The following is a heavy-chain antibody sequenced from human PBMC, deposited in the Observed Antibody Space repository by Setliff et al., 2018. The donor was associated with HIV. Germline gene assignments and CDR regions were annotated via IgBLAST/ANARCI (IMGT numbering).Heavy chain of an antibody. Sequence: ASVKVSCKAYGYIFSDYYIHWVRQAPGQGLEWMGWINPNSGDTKYSERFQGRVTMTRETSMGAIFMELRSLTSADTAVYYCGREVVIAAIGSLDLWGQGTLVTVSS. CDR3: GREVVIAAIGSLDL. CDR1: GYIFSDYY. J-gene: IGHJ4*02. CDR2: INPNSGDT. V-gene: IGHV1-2*02. D-gene: IGHD3-22*01.